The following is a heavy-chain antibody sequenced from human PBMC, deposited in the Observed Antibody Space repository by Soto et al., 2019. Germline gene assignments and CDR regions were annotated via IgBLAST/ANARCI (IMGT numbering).Heavy chain of an antibody. CDR2: INHSGST. V-gene: IGHV4-34*01. J-gene: IGHJ4*02. CDR1: GGSFSGYY. D-gene: IGHD3-3*01. Sequence: PSETLSLTCAVYGGSFSGYYWSWIRQPPGKGLEWIGEINHSGSTNFNPSLKSRVTISADRSKNQFSLKLSSVTAADTAVYYCASTHSIGAIFGVAPYHFDYWGQGTLVTVSS. CDR3: ASTHSIGAIFGVAPYHFDY.